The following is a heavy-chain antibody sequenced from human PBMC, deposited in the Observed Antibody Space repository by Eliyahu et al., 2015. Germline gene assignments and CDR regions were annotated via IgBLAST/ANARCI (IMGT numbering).Heavy chain of an antibody. Sequence: QVQLVQSGAEVKRPGXXVXVXCXASXYTFTGXHIXXVRQAPGQGLEWMGWSNPNSGATNYAQKFQDRVTMSRDTSFSTANMELSRLSPDDTAVYYCARDCRSATCHLYGMDVWGQGTTVTVSS. CDR3: ARDCRSATCHLYGMDV. J-gene: IGHJ6*02. CDR1: XYTFTGXH. V-gene: IGHV1-2*02. CDR2: SNPNSGAT. D-gene: IGHD2-2*01.